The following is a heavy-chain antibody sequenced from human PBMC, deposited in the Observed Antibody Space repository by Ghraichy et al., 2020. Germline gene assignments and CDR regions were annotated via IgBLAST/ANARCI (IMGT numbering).Heavy chain of an antibody. J-gene: IGHJ6*02. CDR1: GYTFTDNY. CDR2: INPNSGGA. CDR3: ARGIAAAGIYYYGMDF. D-gene: IGHD6-13*01. V-gene: IGHV1-2*06. Sequence: ASVKVSCKASGYTFTDNYMHWVRQAPGQGLEWMGRINPNSGGANYAQKFQGRVTMTRDRSTSTADMELSGLRSDDTAVYYCARGIAAAGIYYYGMDFWGQGTTVSVSS.